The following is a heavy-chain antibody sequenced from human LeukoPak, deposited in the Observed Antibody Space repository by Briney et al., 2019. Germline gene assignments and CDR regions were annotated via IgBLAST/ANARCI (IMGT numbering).Heavy chain of an antibody. D-gene: IGHD3-10*01. V-gene: IGHV6-1*01. Sequence: SQTLSLTCAISGDSVSSNSAAWNWIRQSPSRGLEWLGRTYYRSKWYNDYAVSVESRITINPDTSKNQFSLQLNSVTPEDTAVYHCARAGLYYYGSGSYYPAPHAFDIWGQGTMVTVSS. CDR3: ARAGLYYYGSGSYYPAPHAFDI. CDR1: GDSVSSNSAA. CDR2: TYYRSKWYN. J-gene: IGHJ3*02.